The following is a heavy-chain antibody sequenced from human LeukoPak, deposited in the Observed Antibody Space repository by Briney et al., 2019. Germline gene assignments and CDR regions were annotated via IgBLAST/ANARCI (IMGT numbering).Heavy chain of an antibody. V-gene: IGHV3-30*02. CDR1: GFTFSSYG. D-gene: IGHD6-13*01. CDR2: IRYDGSNK. CDR3: AKGDSSSWDYYYYMDV. Sequence: PGRSLRLSCAASGFTFSSYGMHWVRQAPGKGLEWVAFIRYDGSNKYYADSVKGRFTISRDNSKNTLYLQMNSLRAEDTAVYYCAKGDSSSWDYYYYMDVWGKGTTVTVSS. J-gene: IGHJ6*03.